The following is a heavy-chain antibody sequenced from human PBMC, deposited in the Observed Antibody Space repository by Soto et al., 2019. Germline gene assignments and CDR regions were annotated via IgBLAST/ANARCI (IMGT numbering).Heavy chain of an antibody. V-gene: IGHV3-23*01. CDR3: APGGGVYYFDY. CDR2: ISGSGGST. CDR1: GFTFSSYA. Sequence: EVQLLESGGGLVQPGGSLRLSCAASGFTFSSYAMSWVRQAPGKGLEWVSAISGSGGSTYYADSVKGRFTISRDNSKNTLYRQMNGLRAEDTAVYYWAPGGGVYYFDYWGQGTLVTVSS. D-gene: IGHD2-8*01. J-gene: IGHJ4*02.